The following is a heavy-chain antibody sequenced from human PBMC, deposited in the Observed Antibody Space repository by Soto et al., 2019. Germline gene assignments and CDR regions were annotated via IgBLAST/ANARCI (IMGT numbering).Heavy chain of an antibody. CDR2: IYYSGST. V-gene: IGHV4-30-4*01. Sequence: SETLSLTCTVSGGSISSGDYYWTWIRQRPGKGLEWIGYIYYSGSTYYNPSLKSRVTISVDTSKNQFSLKLSSVTAADTAVYYCARAHCTSTSCYHLDYWGQGTLVTVSS. CDR1: GGSISSGDYY. D-gene: IGHD2-2*01. CDR3: ARAHCTSTSCYHLDY. J-gene: IGHJ4*02.